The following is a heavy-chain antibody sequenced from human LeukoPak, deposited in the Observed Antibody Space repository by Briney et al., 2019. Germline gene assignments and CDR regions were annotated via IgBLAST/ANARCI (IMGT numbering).Heavy chain of an antibody. V-gene: IGHV4-59*12. Sequence: PSETLSLTCTVSGGSIDSYYWSWVRQFPGKGLEWMGYIYYTGSTNYNPSLKSRVTISVDTSKNQFSLKLSSVTAADTAVYYCARDGSYGYVRQYYYYYMDVWGKGTTVTVSS. CDR3: ARDGSYGYVRQYYYYYMDV. CDR2: IYYTGST. CDR1: GGSIDSYY. D-gene: IGHD5-18*01. J-gene: IGHJ6*03.